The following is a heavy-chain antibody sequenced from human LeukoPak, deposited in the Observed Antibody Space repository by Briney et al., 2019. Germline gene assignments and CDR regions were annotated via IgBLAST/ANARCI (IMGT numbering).Heavy chain of an antibody. CDR3: AKDKSGELDDAFDI. CDR2: ISGSGGST. Sequence: GGSLRLSCEASGFTFTTYSMTWVRQAPGKGLEWVSAISGSGGSTYYADSVKGRFTISRDNSKNTLYLQMNSLRAEDTAVYYCAKDKSGELDDAFDIWGQGTMVTVSS. CDR1: GFTFTTYS. J-gene: IGHJ3*02. V-gene: IGHV3-23*01. D-gene: IGHD1-26*01.